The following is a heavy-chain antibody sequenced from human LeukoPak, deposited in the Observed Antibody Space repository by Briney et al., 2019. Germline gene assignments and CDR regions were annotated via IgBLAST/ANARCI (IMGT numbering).Heavy chain of an antibody. J-gene: IGHJ4*02. CDR3: ARLCGVTTSSNYFDY. D-gene: IGHD2-21*01. Sequence: SETLSLTCTVSGGSITSNDCYWTWVRQPPGEGLEWIGSINYRGTTYYDPSLKGRVTISVDMSNNQFSLNLSSMTAADTAVYYCARLCGVTTSSNYFDYWGRGTLITVSS. CDR2: INYRGTT. V-gene: IGHV4-39*01. CDR1: GGSITSNDCY.